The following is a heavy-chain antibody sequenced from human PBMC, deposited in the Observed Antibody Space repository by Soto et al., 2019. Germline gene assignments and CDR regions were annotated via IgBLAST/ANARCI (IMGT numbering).Heavy chain of an antibody. Sequence: ASVKVSCKASGGTFSSYAISWVRQAPGQGLEWMGGIIPIFGTANYAQKFQGRVTITADKSTSTAYMELSSLRSEDTAVYYCARDRDYGSGSPYYGMDVWGQGXTVTVYS. CDR3: ARDRDYGSGSPYYGMDV. CDR2: IIPIFGTA. J-gene: IGHJ6*02. D-gene: IGHD3-10*01. CDR1: GGTFSSYA. V-gene: IGHV1-69*06.